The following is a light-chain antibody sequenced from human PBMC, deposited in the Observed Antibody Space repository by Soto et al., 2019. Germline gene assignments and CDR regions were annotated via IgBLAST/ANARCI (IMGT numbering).Light chain of an antibody. J-gene: IGKJ2*01. CDR1: QGISSW. Sequence: DIQMTQSPSTLSASVGDRVRITCRASQGISSWVAWYQQKPGKAPKLLIYKASTLESGVPSRFSGSGSGTAFTLPISSLQPDDFAPYYCHQYHRYLYTFGQGTKLEIK. CDR3: HQYHRYLYT. CDR2: KAS. V-gene: IGKV1-5*03.